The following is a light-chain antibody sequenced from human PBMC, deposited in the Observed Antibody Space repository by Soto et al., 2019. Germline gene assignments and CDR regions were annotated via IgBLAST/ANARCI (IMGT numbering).Light chain of an antibody. CDR1: QTISSW. J-gene: IGKJ1*01. Sequence: IQMTQSPSTLSASVADIVTITCRASQTISSWLDWYQQKPGKAPKLLIYRASTLKSGVPSRFSGSGSGTEFTLTISSLQPDDFATYYCQQSNSYSAAFAQGTKVDIK. V-gene: IGKV1-5*03. CDR2: RAS. CDR3: QQSNSYSAA.